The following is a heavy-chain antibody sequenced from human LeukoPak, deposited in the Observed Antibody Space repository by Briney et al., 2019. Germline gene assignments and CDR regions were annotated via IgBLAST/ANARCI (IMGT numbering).Heavy chain of an antibody. CDR2: INHSGST. J-gene: IGHJ4*02. CDR1: GGSFSGYY. D-gene: IGHD1-1*01. Sequence: SETLSLTCAVYGGSFSGYYWSWIRQPPGKGLEWIGEINHSGSTNYNTSLKSRVTISVDTSKNQFSLRLSSVTAADTAVYYCARIRSHRTRYFDYWGQGTLVPVSS. V-gene: IGHV4-34*01. CDR3: ARIRSHRTRYFDY.